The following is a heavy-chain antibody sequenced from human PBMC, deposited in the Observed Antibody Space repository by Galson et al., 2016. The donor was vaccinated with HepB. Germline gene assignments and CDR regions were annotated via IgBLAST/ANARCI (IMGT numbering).Heavy chain of an antibody. D-gene: IGHD6-6*01. CDR3: AGDIVYSSSNWFDP. Sequence: SETLSLTCTVSGGSISSYYWSWIRQPPGKGLEWIGYIYYSGSTNYNPSLKSRVTISVDTSKNQFSLKLSSVTASDTAVYYCAGDIVYSSSNWFDPWGQGTLVTVSS. CDR2: IYYSGST. V-gene: IGHV4-59*01. CDR1: GGSISSYY. J-gene: IGHJ5*02.